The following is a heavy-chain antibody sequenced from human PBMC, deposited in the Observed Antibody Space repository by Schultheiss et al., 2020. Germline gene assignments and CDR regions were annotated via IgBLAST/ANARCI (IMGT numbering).Heavy chain of an antibody. Sequence: GGSLRLSCAASGFTFSDYYMSWIRQAPGKGLVWVSLISWDGGSTYYADSVKGRFTISRDNSKNSLYLQMNSLRTEDTALYYCAKDISSGLRFFFDYWGQGTLVTVSS. CDR3: AKDISSGLRFFFDY. V-gene: IGHV3-43*01. CDR2: ISWDGGST. J-gene: IGHJ4*02. D-gene: IGHD5-12*01. CDR1: GFTFSDYY.